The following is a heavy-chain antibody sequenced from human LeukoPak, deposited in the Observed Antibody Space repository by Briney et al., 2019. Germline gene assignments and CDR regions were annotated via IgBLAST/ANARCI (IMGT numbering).Heavy chain of an antibody. D-gene: IGHD3-22*01. J-gene: IGHJ5*02. CDR3: ARDANYYDSSGYQYNWFDP. CDR1: GGSIRSYY. V-gene: IGHV4-59*01. Sequence: PSETLSLTCTVSGGSIRSYYWNWIRQPPGKGLEWIGDMYYSGSTKSNPSLKGRVTISIDTSKNQFSLKLSSVTAADTAVYYCARDANYYDSSGYQYNWFDPWGQGTLVTVSS. CDR2: MYYSGST.